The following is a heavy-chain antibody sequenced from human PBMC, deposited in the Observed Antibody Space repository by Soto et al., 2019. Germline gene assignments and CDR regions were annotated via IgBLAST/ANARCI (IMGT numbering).Heavy chain of an antibody. CDR2: ISYDGSNK. V-gene: IGHV3-30-3*01. Sequence: PGGSLRLSCAASGFTFSSYAMHWVRQAPGKGLEWVAVISYDGSNKYYVDSVKGRFTISRDNSKNTLYLQMNSLRAEDTAVYYCASNAMASNYYYGMDVWGQGTTVTVSS. J-gene: IGHJ6*02. CDR1: GFTFSSYA. D-gene: IGHD2-2*01. CDR3: ASNAMASNYYYGMDV.